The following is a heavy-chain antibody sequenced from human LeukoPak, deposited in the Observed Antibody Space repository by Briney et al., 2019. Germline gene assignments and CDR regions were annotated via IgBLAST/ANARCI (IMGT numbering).Heavy chain of an antibody. CDR2: MNPNNGNT. CDR3: ARGGRGGSYWTDY. V-gene: IGHV1-8*01. CDR1: GYTFSSYD. J-gene: IGHJ4*02. Sequence: ASVKVSCKASGYTFSSYDFNWVRQATGQGLELMGWMNPNNGNTGYAQKFQGRVSMTRDTSISTAYLELSRLRSEDTAVYYCARGGRGGSYWTDYWGQGTLVTVSS. D-gene: IGHD1-26*01.